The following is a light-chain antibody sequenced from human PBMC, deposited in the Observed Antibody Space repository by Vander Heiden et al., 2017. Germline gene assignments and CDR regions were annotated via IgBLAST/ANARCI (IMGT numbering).Light chain of an antibody. CDR2: QDS. J-gene: IGLJ2*01. CDR1: KLGDKY. CDR3: QAWDSSTDVV. V-gene: IGLV3-1*01. Sequence: SYDLPPQPSVSVAPGKTASITCSGDKLGDKYACWYQQKPGQSPVLVIYQDSKRPSGIPERFSGSNSGNTATLTISGTQAMDEADYYCQAWDSSTDVVFGGGTKLTVL.